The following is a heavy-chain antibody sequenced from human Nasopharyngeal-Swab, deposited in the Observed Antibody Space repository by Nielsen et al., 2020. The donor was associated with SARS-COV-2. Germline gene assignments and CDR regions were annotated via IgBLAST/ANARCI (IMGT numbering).Heavy chain of an antibody. CDR1: GFSFRDYG. CDR2: IWYDGIKK. CDR3: ARDSDTNSQYSQFDY. V-gene: IGHV3-33*01. Sequence: GGSLRLSCVASGFSFRDYGMHWVRQTPGKGLEWVAVIWYDGIKKYYGDSVKGRFTISRDISMNTLYLQMSSLRVEDTAVYYCARDSDTNSQYSQFDYWGQGTQVTVSS. D-gene: IGHD2-15*01. J-gene: IGHJ4*02.